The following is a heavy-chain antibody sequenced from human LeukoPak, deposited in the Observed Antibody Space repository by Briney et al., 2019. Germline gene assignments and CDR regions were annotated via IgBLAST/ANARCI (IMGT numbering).Heavy chain of an antibody. D-gene: IGHD1-26*01. V-gene: IGHV4-61*01. CDR1: GGSVSSGSYY. Sequence: SETLSLTCTVSGGSVSSGSYYWSWIRQPPGKGLEWIGYIYYSESTNYNPSLKSRVTISVDTSKNQFSLKLSSVTAADTAVYYCARGSPQGSWFDPWGQGTLVTVSS. J-gene: IGHJ5*02. CDR3: ARGSPQGSWFDP. CDR2: IYYSEST.